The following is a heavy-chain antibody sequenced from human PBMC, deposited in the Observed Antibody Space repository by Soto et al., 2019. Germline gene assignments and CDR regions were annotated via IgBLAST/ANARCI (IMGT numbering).Heavy chain of an antibody. CDR3: ARRGASGATEPTNFDY. V-gene: IGHV4-38-2*01. CDR1: GYSISSGYY. J-gene: IGHJ4*02. D-gene: IGHD1-26*01. CDR2: IYHSGST. Sequence: LSLTCAVSGYSISSGYYRGWIRQPPGKGLEWIGSIYHSGSTYYNPSLKSRVTISVDTSKNQFSLKLSSVTAADTAVYYCARRGASGATEPTNFDYWGQGTLVTVSS.